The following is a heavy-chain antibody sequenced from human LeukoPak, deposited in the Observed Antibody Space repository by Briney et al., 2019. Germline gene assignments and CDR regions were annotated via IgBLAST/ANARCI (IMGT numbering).Heavy chain of an antibody. D-gene: IGHD3-10*01. CDR3: ARYGSGSYDI. Sequence: PGGSLRLSCAASGFTFTGYYMHWVRQAPGQGLEWMGWINPNSGGTNYAQKFQGRVTMTRDTSISTAYMQLSRLRSDDTAVYYCARYGSGSYDIWGQGTMVTVSS. CDR2: INPNSGGT. V-gene: IGHV1-2*02. J-gene: IGHJ3*02. CDR1: GFTFTGYY.